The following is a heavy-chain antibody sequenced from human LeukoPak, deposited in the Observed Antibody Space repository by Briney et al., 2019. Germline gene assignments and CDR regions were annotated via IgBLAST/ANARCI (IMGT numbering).Heavy chain of an antibody. Sequence: PSETLSLTCTVSGGSVSGNSYYWSWIRQPPGKGLEWMGYIYYSGSTNYNPSLMSRVTISVDTSKNQFSLKLSSVTAADTAVYFCARDPQYSSSSDAFDIWGQGTMVTVSS. V-gene: IGHV4-61*01. CDR3: ARDPQYSSSSDAFDI. CDR1: GGSVSGNSYY. D-gene: IGHD6-13*01. J-gene: IGHJ3*02. CDR2: IYYSGST.